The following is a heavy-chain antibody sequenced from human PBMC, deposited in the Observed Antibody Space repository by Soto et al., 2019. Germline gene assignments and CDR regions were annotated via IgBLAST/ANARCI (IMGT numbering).Heavy chain of an antibody. D-gene: IGHD5-12*01. CDR2: ISSSSSTI. Sequence: EVQLVESGGGLAQPGGSLRLSCAASGFSFSTYSMNWVRQAPGKGLECISHISSSSSTIQYADSVEGRFTISRDNAKNSLYLQMYSLRAEDTAVYYCARGDTGYDGGGHWGQGTLVTVSS. J-gene: IGHJ4*02. V-gene: IGHV3-48*01. CDR3: ARGDTGYDGGGH. CDR1: GFSFSTYS.